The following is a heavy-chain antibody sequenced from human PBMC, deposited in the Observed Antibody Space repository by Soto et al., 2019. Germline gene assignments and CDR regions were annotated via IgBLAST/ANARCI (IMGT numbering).Heavy chain of an antibody. CDR1: GGTCSSDA. CDR2: IIPIFGTA. J-gene: IGHJ4*02. V-gene: IGHV1-69*01. D-gene: IGHD6-19*01. CDR3: AGGPWIRSSSGWYYFDS. Sequence: QVQLVQSEAEVKKPGSSVKVSCKASGGTCSSDAISWVRQAPGQGLEWMGGIIPIFGTANYAQKFQGRVTITADESTSTAYMELSSLRSEDTAVYYCAGGPWIRSSSGWYYFDSWGQGTLVTVSS.